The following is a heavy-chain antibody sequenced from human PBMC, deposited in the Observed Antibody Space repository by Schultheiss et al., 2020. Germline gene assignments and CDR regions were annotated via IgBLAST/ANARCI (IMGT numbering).Heavy chain of an antibody. V-gene: IGHV3-64D*06. D-gene: IGHD5-12*01. CDR2: ISSNGGST. J-gene: IGHJ4*02. CDR3: VKDPGYSGYDLRAFDY. CDR1: GFTFSSYA. Sequence: GGSMRLSCSASGFTFSSYAMHWVRQAPGKGLEYVSAISSNGGSTYYADSVKGRFTISRDNSKNTLYLQMSSLRAEDTAVYYCVKDPGYSGYDLRAFDYWGQGTLVTVSS.